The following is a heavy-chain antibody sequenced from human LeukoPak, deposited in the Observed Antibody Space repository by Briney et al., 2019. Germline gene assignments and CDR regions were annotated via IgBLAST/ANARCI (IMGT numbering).Heavy chain of an antibody. Sequence: ASVKVSCKASGGTFSSYAISWVRQAPGQGLEWMGGIIPIFGTANYAQKFQGRVTITTDESTNTAYMELSSLRSEDTAVYYCARTTYQLPISITHWFDPWGQGTLVTVSS. J-gene: IGHJ5*02. D-gene: IGHD2-2*01. CDR2: IIPIFGTA. CDR1: GGTFSSYA. CDR3: ARTTYQLPISITHWFDP. V-gene: IGHV1-69*05.